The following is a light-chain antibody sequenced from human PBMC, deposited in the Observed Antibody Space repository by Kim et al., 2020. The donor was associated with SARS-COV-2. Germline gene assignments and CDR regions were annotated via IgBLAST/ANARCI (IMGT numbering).Light chain of an antibody. V-gene: IGLV2-14*03. Sequence: QSALTQPASVSGSPGQSITISCTGTSSDVGDYNYVSWYQQYPGKAPKLMIYDVGQRPSGVSNRFSGSKSGNTASLTISGLQADDEADYYCSSYTSSSTWVFGGGTKVTVL. CDR3: SSYTSSSTWV. CDR2: DVG. J-gene: IGLJ3*02. CDR1: SSDVGDYNY.